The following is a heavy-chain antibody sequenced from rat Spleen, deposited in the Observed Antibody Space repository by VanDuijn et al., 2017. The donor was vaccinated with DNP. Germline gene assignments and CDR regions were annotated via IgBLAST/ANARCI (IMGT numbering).Heavy chain of an antibody. CDR1: EFTFSKSD. V-gene: IGHV5S23*01. J-gene: IGHJ3*01. CDR2: ISTSGSRT. D-gene: IGHD1-2*01. Sequence: EVQLVESGGGLVQPGRSLKVSCAASEFTFSKSDVAWVRQAPTRGLEWVASISTSGSRTYYPDSVKGRFTISRDNAKSTLYLQMDSLQTEDTAIYFCTGGGSTIYPFTYWGQGTLVTVSS. CDR3: TGGGSTIYPFTY.